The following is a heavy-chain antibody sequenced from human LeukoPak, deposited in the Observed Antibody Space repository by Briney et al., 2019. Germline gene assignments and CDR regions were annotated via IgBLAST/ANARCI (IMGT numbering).Heavy chain of an antibody. J-gene: IGHJ4*02. CDR3: AKYRAPSGTLDY. Sequence: GGSLRLSCAASGFTFSSYAMSWVRQAPGKGLEWVSTFSGSGGTTYYADSVKGRFTISRDNSKNTLYLQMNSLRAEDTALYYCAKYRAPSGTLDYWGQGTLSPSPQ. CDR2: FSGSGGTT. V-gene: IGHV3-23*01. D-gene: IGHD3-16*02. CDR1: GFTFSSYA.